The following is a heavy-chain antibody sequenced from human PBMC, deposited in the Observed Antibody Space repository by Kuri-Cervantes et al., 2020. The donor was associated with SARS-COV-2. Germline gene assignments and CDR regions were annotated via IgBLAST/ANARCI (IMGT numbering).Heavy chain of an antibody. CDR2: INPNSGGT. CDR1: GYTLTDYY. CDR3: ARGPPRYCGSSTSCYRGGGYYYYMDV. Sequence: ASVKVSCKASGYTLTDYYMHWVRQAPGQGLEWMGWINPNSGGTNYAQKFQGRVTMTRDTSISTAYMELSRLRSDDTAVYYCARGPPRYCGSSTSCYRGGGYYYYMDVWGKGTTVTVSS. V-gene: IGHV1-2*02. J-gene: IGHJ6*03. D-gene: IGHD2-2*02.